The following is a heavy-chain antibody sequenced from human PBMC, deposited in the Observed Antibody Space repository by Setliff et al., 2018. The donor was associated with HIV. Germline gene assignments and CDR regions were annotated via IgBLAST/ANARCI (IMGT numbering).Heavy chain of an antibody. CDR3: ARPPDVRWDDAFEI. Sequence: GESLKISCKGSGYSFTTYWIGWVRQMPGKGLEWMGVIYPGDSDTRYSPSFQGQVTISADKSISTAYLQWSSLKASDTAMYYCARPPDVRWDDAFEIWGQGTMVTVSS. CDR1: GYSFTTYW. D-gene: IGHD1-26*01. J-gene: IGHJ3*02. CDR2: IYPGDSDT. V-gene: IGHV5-51*01.